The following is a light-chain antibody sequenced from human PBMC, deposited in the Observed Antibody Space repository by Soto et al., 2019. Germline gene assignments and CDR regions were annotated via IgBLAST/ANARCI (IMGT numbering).Light chain of an antibody. CDR2: GAS. J-gene: IGKJ4*01. CDR1: QSLSSN. Sequence: VMTQSPGTLSVSPGERATLSCRASQSLSSNLAWYQQKPGQAPRLLIYGASTRANGIPARFSGSGSGTEFTLTISSLQSEDFGVYYCQQYNNWPPLTFGGGTKVEIK. V-gene: IGKV3-15*01. CDR3: QQYNNWPPLT.